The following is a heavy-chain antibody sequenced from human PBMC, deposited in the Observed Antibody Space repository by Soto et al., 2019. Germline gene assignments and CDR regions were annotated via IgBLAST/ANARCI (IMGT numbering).Heavy chain of an antibody. V-gene: IGHV5-51*01. CDR2: IYPGDSDA. CDR3: ARARVSTPRLEDPFDI. Sequence: EVQLVQSGAELRKPGESLKISCKGSGYSFSTHWLAWVRLMPGKGLEYMGIIYPGDSDARYSPSFQGQVTLLADKSINTAYLQWTSLKASDTAIYFCARARVSTPRLEDPFDIWGQGTMVTVSS. D-gene: IGHD5-12*01. J-gene: IGHJ3*02. CDR1: GYSFSTHW.